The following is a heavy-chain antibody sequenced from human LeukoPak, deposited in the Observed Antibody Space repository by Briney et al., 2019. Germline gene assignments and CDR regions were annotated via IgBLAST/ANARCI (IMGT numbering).Heavy chain of an antibody. CDR2: ITGSGGST. CDR1: GFTFSSYA. V-gene: IGHV3-23*01. J-gene: IGHJ4*02. D-gene: IGHD6-13*01. Sequence: GGSLRLSCAASGFTFSSYAMSRVRQAPGKGLEWVSAITGSGGSTYYADSVKGRFTISRDNSKNTLYLQMNRLRAEDTAVYYCAKVPLIAAPKHFDYWGQGTLVTVSS. CDR3: AKVPLIAAPKHFDY.